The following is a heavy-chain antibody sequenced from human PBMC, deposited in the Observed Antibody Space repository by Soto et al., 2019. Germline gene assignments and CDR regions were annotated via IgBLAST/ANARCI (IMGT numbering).Heavy chain of an antibody. Sequence: SVKVSCKASGVTFSSYAISWVRQAPGQGLEWMGGIIPIFGTANYAQKFQGRVTITADESTSTAYMELSSLRSEDTAVYYCASLSYYYDSSGYPPYFDYWGQGTLVTVSS. V-gene: IGHV1-69*13. CDR1: GVTFSSYA. D-gene: IGHD3-22*01. CDR3: ASLSYYYDSSGYPPYFDY. J-gene: IGHJ4*02. CDR2: IIPIFGTA.